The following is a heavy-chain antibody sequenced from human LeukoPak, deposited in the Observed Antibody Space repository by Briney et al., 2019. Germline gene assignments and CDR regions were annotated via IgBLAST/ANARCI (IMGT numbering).Heavy chain of an antibody. Sequence: XIYSMYWIRQAPGKGLEWVSSINSRSNQIYYADSVKGRFTISRDNAENSLYLQMNSLRADDSAMYYCARVHYGIDYWGQGTLVTVSS. CDR3: ARVHYGIDY. D-gene: IGHD4-17*01. J-gene: IGHJ4*02. CDR2: INSRSNQI. V-gene: IGHV3-21*01. CDR1: XIYS.